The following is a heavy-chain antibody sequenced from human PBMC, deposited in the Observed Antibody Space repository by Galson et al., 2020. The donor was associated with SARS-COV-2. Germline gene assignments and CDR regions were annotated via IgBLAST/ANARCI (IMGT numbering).Heavy chain of an antibody. CDR2: ISHSGST. CDR1: GTSISSGSYS. D-gene: IGHD4-17*01. J-gene: IGHJ3*02. Sequence: SETLSLTCAVSGTSISSGSYSWNWIRQPPGKDLEWNGYISHSGSTYYNPSLKSRVTISGDRTKNQFSLRLSSVTAADTAVYYCARLHYGEYAPEAFDIWGPGTRVTVAS. CDR3: ARLHYGEYAPEAFDI. V-gene: IGHV4-30-2*01.